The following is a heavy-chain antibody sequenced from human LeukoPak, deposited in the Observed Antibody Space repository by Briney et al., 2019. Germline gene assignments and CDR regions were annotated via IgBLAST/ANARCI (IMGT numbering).Heavy chain of an antibody. J-gene: IGHJ4*02. Sequence: PGGSLRLSCAASGFTFSSYSMNWVRQAPGKGLEWVSSISSSSSYIYYADSVKGRFTISRDSAKNSLYLQMNGLRAEDTAVYYCARGLPAYCGGDCYSYYWGQGTLVTVSS. CDR3: ARGLPAYCGGDCYSYY. V-gene: IGHV3-21*01. D-gene: IGHD2-21*02. CDR2: ISSSSSYI. CDR1: GFTFSSYS.